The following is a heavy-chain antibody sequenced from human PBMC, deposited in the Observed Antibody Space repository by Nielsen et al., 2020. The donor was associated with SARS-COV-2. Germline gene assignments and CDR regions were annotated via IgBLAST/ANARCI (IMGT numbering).Heavy chain of an antibody. D-gene: IGHD3-9*01. Sequence: GGSLRLSCKGSGYSFTSYWIGWVRQMPGKGLEWMGIIYPGDSDTRYSPSFQGHVTISADKSISTAYLQWSSLKASDTAMYYCARLTPQYYDILTGYYYAFDIWGQGTMVTVSS. CDR2: IYPGDSDT. CDR3: ARLTPQYYDILTGYYYAFDI. J-gene: IGHJ3*02. CDR1: GYSFTSYW. V-gene: IGHV5-51*01.